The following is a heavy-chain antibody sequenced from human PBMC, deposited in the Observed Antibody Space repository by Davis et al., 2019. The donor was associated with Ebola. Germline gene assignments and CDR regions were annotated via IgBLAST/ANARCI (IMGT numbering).Heavy chain of an antibody. D-gene: IGHD5-18*01. CDR3: ARDRIQLATYYYYGMDV. CDR2: IGTAGET. Sequence: PGGSLRLSCAASGFTFRSYDMHWVRQAPGKGLEWVSAIGTAGETYYSGSVKGRFTISRDNSKNTLYLQMNSLRAEDTAVYYCARDRIQLATYYYYGMDVWGQGTTVTVSS. V-gene: IGHV3-13*01. CDR1: GFTFRSYD. J-gene: IGHJ6*02.